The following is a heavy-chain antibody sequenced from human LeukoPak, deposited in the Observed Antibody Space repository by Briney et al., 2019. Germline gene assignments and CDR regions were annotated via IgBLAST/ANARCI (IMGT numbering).Heavy chain of an antibody. Sequence: GGSLRLSCAASGFTFSSYWMSWVRQAPGKGLAWVANIKQDGSEKYYVDSVKGRFTISRDNAKNSLYLQMNSLRAEDTAVYYCARDSPTSYSGKIDYWGQGTLVTVSS. D-gene: IGHD1-26*01. CDR2: IKQDGSEK. CDR1: GFTFSSYW. J-gene: IGHJ4*02. V-gene: IGHV3-7*05. CDR3: ARDSPTSYSGKIDY.